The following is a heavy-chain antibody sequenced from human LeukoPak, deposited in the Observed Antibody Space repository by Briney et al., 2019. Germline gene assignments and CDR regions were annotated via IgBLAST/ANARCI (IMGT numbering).Heavy chain of an antibody. CDR1: GFTFSNYD. V-gene: IGHV3-13*01. CDR2: IGTAGDT. CDR3: ARGPAAVTASYYYYGMDV. J-gene: IGHJ6*02. D-gene: IGHD2-21*02. Sequence: GGSLRLSCAASGFTFSNYDMHWVRQATGKGLEWVSAIGTAGDTYYPGSVKGRFTISRENAKNSLYLQMNSLRAGDTAVYYCARGPAAVTASYYYYGMDVWGQGTTVTVSS.